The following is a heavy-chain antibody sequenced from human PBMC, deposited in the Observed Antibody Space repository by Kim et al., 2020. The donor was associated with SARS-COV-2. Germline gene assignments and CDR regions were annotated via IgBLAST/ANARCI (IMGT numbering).Heavy chain of an antibody. Sequence: SETLSLTCSVSGGSLYSTSYYWGWIRQPPGKGLEWIGTIYYSETTYYNPSLRGRVTISVDTSKNQFSLNLNSVTAADTAVYYCAKYTSGSTGRYFDYWGQGALVTVSS. J-gene: IGHJ4*02. CDR1: GGSLYSTSYY. CDR3: AKYTSGSTGRYFDY. D-gene: IGHD6-19*01. CDR2: IYYSETT. V-gene: IGHV4-39*01.